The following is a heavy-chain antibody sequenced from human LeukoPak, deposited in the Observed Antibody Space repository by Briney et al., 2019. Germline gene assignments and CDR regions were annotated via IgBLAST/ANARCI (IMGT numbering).Heavy chain of an antibody. V-gene: IGHV3-48*04. Sequence: GGSLRLSCAASGFTLTSYGMHWVRQAPGKGLEWVSYISSSGTTTYYTDSVKGRFTISRDNAKNSLSLQMNSLRVEDTAVYYCARVPPNWATGGFDPWGQGALVTVSS. CDR3: ARVPPNWATGGFDP. CDR2: ISSSGTTT. J-gene: IGHJ5*02. CDR1: GFTLTSYG. D-gene: IGHD7-27*01.